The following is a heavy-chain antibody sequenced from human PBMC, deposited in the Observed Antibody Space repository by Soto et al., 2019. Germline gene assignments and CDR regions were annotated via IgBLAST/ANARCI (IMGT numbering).Heavy chain of an antibody. D-gene: IGHD5-12*01. CDR2: IIPIFGTA. Sequence: SVKVSCKASGVTFSSYAISWVRQAPGQGLEWMGGIIPIFGTANYAQKFQGRVTITADESTSTAYMELSSLRSEDTAVYYCARVTSPLVASWGQGTLVTVSS. CDR1: GVTFSSYA. V-gene: IGHV1-69*13. J-gene: IGHJ4*02. CDR3: ARVTSPLVAS.